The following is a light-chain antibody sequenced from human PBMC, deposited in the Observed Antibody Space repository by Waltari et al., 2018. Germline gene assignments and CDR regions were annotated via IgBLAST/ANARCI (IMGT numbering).Light chain of an antibody. CDR3: IQGTHLPYS. V-gene: IGKV2-30*02. CDR1: QSLLHSDGKTY. Sequence: DVVMTQSPLSLPITPGQPASIPCRSSQSLLHSDGKTYLSWYHQKPGQPPRRLIYQVSKRDSGVPDRFSSSGAGTDFTLKISRVEAEDVGLYYCIQGTHLPYSFGQGTKVEIK. CDR2: QVS. J-gene: IGKJ2*03.